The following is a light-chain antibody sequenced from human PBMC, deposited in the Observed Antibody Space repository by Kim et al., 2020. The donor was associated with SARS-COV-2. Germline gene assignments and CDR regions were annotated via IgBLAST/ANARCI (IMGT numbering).Light chain of an antibody. CDR3: QQYGSSPLT. Sequence: EIVMTQSPATLSVSPGERATLSCRASQSVTSNLAWYQQKPGQAPRLLMYGASTRSTGIPARFSGSGSGTEFTLTISRLEPEDFAVYYCQQYGSSPLTFGGGTKVDIK. CDR1: QSVTSN. J-gene: IGKJ4*01. CDR2: GAS. V-gene: IGKV3-15*01.